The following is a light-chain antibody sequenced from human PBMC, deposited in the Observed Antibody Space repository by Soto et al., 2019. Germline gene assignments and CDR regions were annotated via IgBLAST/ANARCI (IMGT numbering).Light chain of an antibody. CDR2: GAS. CDR3: QQYGSSPLT. V-gene: IGKV3-20*01. CDR1: QSVSSSY. Sequence: EIVFTQSPGTLSLSPGERATLSCRASQSVSSSYLAWYQQKPGQAPRLLIYGASSRATGIPDRFSGSGSGTDFTLTISRLEPEDFALYYCQQYGSSPLTLGGGTKVEIK. J-gene: IGKJ4*01.